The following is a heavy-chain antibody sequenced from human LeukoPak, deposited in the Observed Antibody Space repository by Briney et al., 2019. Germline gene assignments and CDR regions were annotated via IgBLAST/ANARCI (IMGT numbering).Heavy chain of an antibody. D-gene: IGHD1-14*01. J-gene: IGHJ6*03. Sequence: PSETLSLTCAVYGGSSSGYYWSWIRQPPGKGLEWIGEINHSGSTNYNPSLKSRVTISVDTSKNQFSLKLSSVTAADTAVYYCARGLAGLYYMDVWGKGTTVTVSS. CDR3: ARGLAGLYYMDV. V-gene: IGHV4-34*01. CDR2: INHSGST. CDR1: GGSSSGYY.